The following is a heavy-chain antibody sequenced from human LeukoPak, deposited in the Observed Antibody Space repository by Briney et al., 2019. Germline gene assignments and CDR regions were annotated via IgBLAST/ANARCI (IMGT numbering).Heavy chain of an antibody. J-gene: IGHJ5*02. V-gene: IGHV3-21*01. CDR1: GFTFSSST. CDR3: VRIPNSANFPNWFDP. CDR2: ISSSSEYI. Sequence: GGSLRPSCAASGFTFSSSTMNWVRRAQGKGLEWVASISSSSEYIYYADSVKGRFTISRDNAKNSLYLQMNSLRAEDTAVYYCVRIPNSANFPNWFDPWGQGTLVTVSS. D-gene: IGHD4/OR15-4a*01.